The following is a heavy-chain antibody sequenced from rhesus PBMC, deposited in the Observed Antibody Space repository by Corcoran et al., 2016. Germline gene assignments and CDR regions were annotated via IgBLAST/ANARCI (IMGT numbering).Heavy chain of an antibody. Sequence: EVQLVESGGGLAKPGGSLRLSCAASGFSFSDYYMYLVCPAPGKGRVGGSVISYTGRRTDYAASVQGRFTISRENAKTTLYLQMDSLRAEDTAGYYCARGYSSGSFDYWGQGVLVTVSS. V-gene: IGHV3S18*01. D-gene: IGHD6-31*01. CDR3: ARGYSSGSFDY. CDR2: ISYTGRRT. CDR1: GFSFSDYY. J-gene: IGHJ4*01.